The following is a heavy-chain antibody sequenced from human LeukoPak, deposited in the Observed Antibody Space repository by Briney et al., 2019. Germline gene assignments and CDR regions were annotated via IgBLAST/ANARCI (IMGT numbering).Heavy chain of an antibody. J-gene: IGHJ4*02. CDR2: IYYSGST. D-gene: IGHD3-16*02. V-gene: IGHV4-31*03. CDR3: ARGVGRGPHRYDY. Sequence: SETLSLTCTVSGGSISSGGYYWSWIRQHPGKGLEWIGYIYYSGSTYYNPSLKSRVTISVDTSKNQFSLKLSSVTAADTAVYYCARGVGRGPHRYDYWGQGTLVTASS. CDR1: GGSISSGGYY.